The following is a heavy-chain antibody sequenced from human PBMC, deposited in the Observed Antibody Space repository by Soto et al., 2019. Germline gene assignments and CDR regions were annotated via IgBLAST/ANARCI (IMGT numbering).Heavy chain of an antibody. J-gene: IGHJ4*02. D-gene: IGHD4-17*01. CDR3: VSSTPYTHGSNGDFDY. CDR2: FFYRGTT. CDR1: GGTSGTHF. V-gene: IGHV4-59*11. Sequence: WETLCLTCTVSGGTSGTHFWNWIRQPPGKGLEWMGYFFYRGTTTYNPSLKRRVTISEDTSKNQFYLRLTSVTPADTAVYYCVSSTPYTHGSNGDFDYWGLGTLVTVSS.